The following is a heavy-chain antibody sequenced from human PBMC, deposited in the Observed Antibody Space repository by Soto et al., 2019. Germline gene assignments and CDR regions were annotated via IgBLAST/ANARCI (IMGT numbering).Heavy chain of an antibody. CDR3: AREASAVVSLDY. J-gene: IGHJ4*02. D-gene: IGHD2-15*01. V-gene: IGHV1-2*02. Sequence: ASVKVSCKASGYIFTAYSMHWVRQAPGQGLEWLGWINPNSGDTIYAQKFQDRVTMTCDTSVSTAYLELSSLSSGDTALYYCAREASAVVSLDYWGLGTLVTVSS. CDR1: GYIFTAYS. CDR2: INPNSGDT.